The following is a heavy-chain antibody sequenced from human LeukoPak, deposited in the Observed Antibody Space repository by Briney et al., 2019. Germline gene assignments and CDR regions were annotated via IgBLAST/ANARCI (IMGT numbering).Heavy chain of an antibody. V-gene: IGHV1-2*02. CDR2: INPNSGGT. CDR3: ARVAAGSGWVDI. Sequence: ASVKVSCKASGYTFTGHYMHWVRQAPGQGLEWMGWINPNSGGTNYAQKFQGRVTMTRDTSISTAYMELNRLRSDDTAVYYCARVAAGSGWVDIWGQGTLVTVSS. D-gene: IGHD6-19*01. CDR1: GYTFTGHY. J-gene: IGHJ5*02.